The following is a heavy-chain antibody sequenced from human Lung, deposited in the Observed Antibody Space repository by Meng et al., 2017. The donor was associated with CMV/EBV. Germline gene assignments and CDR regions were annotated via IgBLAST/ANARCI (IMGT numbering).Heavy chain of an antibody. D-gene: IGHD1-26*01. CDR2: INPSDDYT. V-gene: IGHV1-46*01. CDR1: GYTFAGYY. Sequence: AXVXVSXXASGYTFAGYYVHWVRQAPGQGLEWLGLINPSDDYTEYAQKFQGRVTMTRDTSTNTVYMDLSSLRSEDTAVYYCARDPIVGADFDFDYWGQGTXVTVSS. J-gene: IGHJ4*02. CDR3: ARDPIVGADFDFDY.